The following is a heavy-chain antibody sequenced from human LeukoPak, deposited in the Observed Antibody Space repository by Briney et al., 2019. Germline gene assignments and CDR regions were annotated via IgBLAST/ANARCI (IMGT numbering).Heavy chain of an antibody. J-gene: IGHJ3*02. D-gene: IGHD3-10*01. CDR2: INPKSGGT. CDR1: GYTFTGCY. V-gene: IGHV1-2*02. Sequence: ASLQVSCKAAGYTFTGCYMHWVRQAPGQGLEGMGLINPKSGGTNYAQKFQGRVTVARDTSISTAYMELSRLTSDDTAVYYCARDPPIGGADVFDIWGQGTMVTVSS. CDR3: ARDPPIGGADVFDI.